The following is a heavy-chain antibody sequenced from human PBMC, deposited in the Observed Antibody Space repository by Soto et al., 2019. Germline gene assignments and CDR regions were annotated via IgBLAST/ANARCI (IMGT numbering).Heavy chain of an antibody. V-gene: IGHV4-4*07. Sequence: QVQLQESGPGLVKPWETLSLTCTVSGDSIGTYFWIWIRQPAGKGLEWIGRIYRNGATNYNPSLKSRISMSVDTSTNQFSLNVKSVTAADTAVYYCARAGYSSGQYYFDFWGQGLLATISA. CDR3: ARAGYSSGQYYFDF. D-gene: IGHD2-15*01. CDR1: GDSIGTYF. J-gene: IGHJ4*02. CDR2: IYRNGAT.